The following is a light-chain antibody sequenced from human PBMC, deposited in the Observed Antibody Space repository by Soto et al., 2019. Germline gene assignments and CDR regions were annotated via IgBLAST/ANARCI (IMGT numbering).Light chain of an antibody. J-gene: IGKJ5*01. CDR3: QQYGTSEII. CDR2: DTS. CDR1: QSLTNSF. Sequence: EIVLTQSPGTLSLSPGERATLSCRASQSLTNSFIAWYQQKPGQAPRLLIYDTSSRATGIPDRVSGSGSGTDFTLTISRLEPEDFAVFFCQQYGTSEIIFGQGTRREIK. V-gene: IGKV3-20*01.